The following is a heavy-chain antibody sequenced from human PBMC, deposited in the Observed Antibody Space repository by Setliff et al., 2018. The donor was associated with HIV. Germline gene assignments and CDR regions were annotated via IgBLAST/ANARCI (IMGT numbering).Heavy chain of an antibody. Sequence: GGSLRLSCAASGFTFSSFVMTWVRQAPGKGLGWVSTISSDHNTYYPDSVRVRYTVSRDNSKNTLYLQMNSLRVEDTAVYYCARDYLYYNLYNGSPVYGMDVWGQGTTVTVSS. J-gene: IGHJ6*02. D-gene: IGHD3-3*01. CDR2: ISSDHNT. CDR1: GFTFSSFV. CDR3: ARDYLYYNLYNGSPVYGMDV. V-gene: IGHV3-23*01.